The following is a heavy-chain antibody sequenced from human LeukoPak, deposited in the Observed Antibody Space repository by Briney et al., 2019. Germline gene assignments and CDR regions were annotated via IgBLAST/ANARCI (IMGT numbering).Heavy chain of an antibody. J-gene: IGHJ5*02. V-gene: IGHV4-59*01. CDR3: ARGGSIAVPEIVRENWFDP. CDR1: GGSISSYY. Sequence: NPSETLSLTCTVSGGSISSYYWSWIRQPPGKGLEWIGYIYYSGSTNYNPSLKSRVTISVDTSKNQFSLKLSSVTAADTAVYYCARGGSIAVPEIVRENWFDPWGQGTLVTVSS. CDR2: IYYSGST. D-gene: IGHD6-19*01.